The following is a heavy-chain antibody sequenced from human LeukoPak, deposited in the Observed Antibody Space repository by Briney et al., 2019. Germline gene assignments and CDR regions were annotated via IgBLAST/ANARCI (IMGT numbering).Heavy chain of an antibody. CDR3: ARDSYYYGTY. V-gene: IGHV3-7*01. CDR2: IKQDGSQK. J-gene: IGHJ4*02. Sequence: GGSLRLSCAASGFTLRSNWMSWVRQAPGKGLEWVANIKQDGSQKNYVDSVKGRFTISRDNAKNSLYLQMNSLRAEDTAVYYCARDSYYYGTYWGQGTLVTVSS. CDR1: GFTLRSNW. D-gene: IGHD3-10*01.